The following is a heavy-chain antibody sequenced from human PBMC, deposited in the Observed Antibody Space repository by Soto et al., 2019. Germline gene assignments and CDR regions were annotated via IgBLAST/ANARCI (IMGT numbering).Heavy chain of an antibody. CDR1: GGSISSGGYY. V-gene: IGHV4-31*03. CDR2: IYSSGST. J-gene: IGHJ5*02. CDR3: ARDGKGEYTYGYWFDP. Sequence: SETLSLTCTVTGGSISSGGYYWHWIRQHPGKGMKYIGYIYSSGSTYYNPSLESRVTISVDTSKNQFSLELSSVTDADTAVYYCARDGKGEYTYGYWFDPWGQGTLVTVSS. D-gene: IGHD5-18*01.